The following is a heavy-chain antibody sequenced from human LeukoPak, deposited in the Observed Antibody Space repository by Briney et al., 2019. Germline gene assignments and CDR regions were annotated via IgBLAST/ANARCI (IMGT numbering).Heavy chain of an antibody. CDR2: ISWNSGSI. CDR1: GFTFDDYA. J-gene: IGHJ4*02. V-gene: IGHV3-9*01. Sequence: GGSLRLSCAASGFTFDDYAMHWVRQAPGKGLEWVSGISWNSGSIGYADSVKGRFTISRDNAKNSLYLQMNSLRAEDTALYYCAKDRTTFHYYGSGFDYWGQGTLVTVSS. CDR3: AKDRTTFHYYGSGFDY. D-gene: IGHD3-10*01.